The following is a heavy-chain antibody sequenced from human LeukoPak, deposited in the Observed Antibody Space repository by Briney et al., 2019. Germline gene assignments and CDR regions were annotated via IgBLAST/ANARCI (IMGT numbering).Heavy chain of an antibody. CDR1: GFTFSSYS. CDR2: ISSSSSYI. Sequence: PGGSLRLSCAASGFTFSSYSMNWVRQAPGKGLEWVSSISSSSSYIYYADSVKGRFTISRDNAKNSLYLQMNSLRAEDTAVYYCARDEALVPPVTTVIPFDYWGQGTLVTVSS. CDR3: ARDEALVPPVTTVIPFDY. D-gene: IGHD4-11*01. J-gene: IGHJ4*02. V-gene: IGHV3-21*01.